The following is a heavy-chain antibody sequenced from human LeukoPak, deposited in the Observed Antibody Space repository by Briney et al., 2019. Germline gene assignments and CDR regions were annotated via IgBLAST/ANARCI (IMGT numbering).Heavy chain of an antibody. Sequence: GGSLRLSCAASGFTFSSYAMHWVRQAPGKGLEWVAVISYDGSNKYYADSVKGRFTISRYNSKNTLYLQMNSLRAEDTAVYYCARELNTKPDHWGQGTLVTVSS. CDR1: GFTFSSYA. V-gene: IGHV3-30*04. D-gene: IGHD1/OR15-1a*01. J-gene: IGHJ4*02. CDR3: ARELNTKPDH. CDR2: ISYDGSNK.